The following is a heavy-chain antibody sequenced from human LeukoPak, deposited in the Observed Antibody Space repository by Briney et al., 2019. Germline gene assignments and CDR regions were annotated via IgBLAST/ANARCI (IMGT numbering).Heavy chain of an antibody. D-gene: IGHD3-16*02. J-gene: IGHJ4*02. Sequence: PGGSLRLSCSASGFTFSSYAMQWVRQAPGKGLEWVAVISYDGSNKYYADSVKGRFTISRDNSKNTLYLQMNSLRAEDTAVYYCARVGLIDFDYWGQGTLVTVSS. CDR2: ISYDGSNK. CDR1: GFTFSSYA. CDR3: ARVGLIDFDY. V-gene: IGHV3-30-3*01.